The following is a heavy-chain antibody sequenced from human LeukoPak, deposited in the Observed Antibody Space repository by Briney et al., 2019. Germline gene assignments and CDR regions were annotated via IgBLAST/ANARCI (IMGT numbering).Heavy chain of an antibody. V-gene: IGHV3-48*04. CDR3: TRDGGLPDY. D-gene: IGHD2-15*01. CDR1: GFTFSSYI. Sequence: GGSLRLSCAASGFTFSSYIMNWVRQAPGKGLEWVSYISSSSGTIYYADSVKGRFTISRDNAKNSLYLQMNSLRAEDTAVYYCTRDGGLPDYWGQGTLVTVSS. CDR2: ISSSSGTI. J-gene: IGHJ4*02.